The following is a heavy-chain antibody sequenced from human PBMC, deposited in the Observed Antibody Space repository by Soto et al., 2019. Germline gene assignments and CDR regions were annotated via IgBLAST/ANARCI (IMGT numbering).Heavy chain of an antibody. V-gene: IGHV4-34*01. D-gene: IGHD3-3*01. J-gene: IGHJ6*02. CDR1: GGSFSGYY. CDR2: INHSGST. Sequence: SETLSLTCAVYGGSFSGYYWSWIRQPPGKGLEWIGEINHSGSTNYNPSLKSRVTISVDTSKNQFSLKLSSVTAADTAVYYCARLPTYDFWSGYYEKLYYYYGMDAWGQGTTVTAP. CDR3: ARLPTYDFWSGYYEKLYYYYGMDA.